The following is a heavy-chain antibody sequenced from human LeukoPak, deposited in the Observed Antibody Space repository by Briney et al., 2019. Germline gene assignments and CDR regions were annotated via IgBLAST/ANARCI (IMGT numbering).Heavy chain of an antibody. V-gene: IGHV3-23*01. Sequence: PGGSLRLSCAASGFTFSSYAMSWVRQAPGKGLEWVSAISGSGGSTFYADSVKGRFTISRDNSKNTLYLQMNSLRAEDTAVYFCAKESTVAGGRGAFDIWGQGTMVTVSS. CDR2: ISGSGGST. CDR1: GFTFSSYA. CDR3: AKESTVAGGRGAFDI. J-gene: IGHJ3*02. D-gene: IGHD6-19*01.